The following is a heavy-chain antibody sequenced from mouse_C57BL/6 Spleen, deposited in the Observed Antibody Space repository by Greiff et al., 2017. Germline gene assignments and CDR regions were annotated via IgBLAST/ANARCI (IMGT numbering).Heavy chain of an antibody. D-gene: IGHD1-1*01. CDR2: INPYNGGT. V-gene: IGHV1-19*01. CDR3: ARGGLITTVVEAMDY. Sequence: EVQLQQSGPVLVKPGASVKMSCKASGYTFTDYYMNWVKQSHGKSLEWIGVINPYNGGTSYNQKFKGKATLTVDKSSSTAYMELNSLTSEDSAVYYCARGGLITTVVEAMDYWGQGTSVTVSS. CDR1: GYTFTDYY. J-gene: IGHJ4*01.